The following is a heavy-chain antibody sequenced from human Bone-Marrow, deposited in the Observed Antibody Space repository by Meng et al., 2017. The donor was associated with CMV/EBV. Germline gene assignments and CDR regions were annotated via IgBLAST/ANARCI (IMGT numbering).Heavy chain of an antibody. CDR3: ARVGDYGSGVMDV. CDR2: INHSGST. Sequence: SETLSLTCAVYGGSFSGYYWSWIRQPPGKGLEWIGEINHSGSTNYNPSLKSRVTISVDTSKNQFSLKLSSVTAADTAVYYCARVGDYGSGVMDVWGQGTTVTVSS. CDR1: GGSFSGYY. J-gene: IGHJ6*02. V-gene: IGHV4-34*01. D-gene: IGHD3-10*01.